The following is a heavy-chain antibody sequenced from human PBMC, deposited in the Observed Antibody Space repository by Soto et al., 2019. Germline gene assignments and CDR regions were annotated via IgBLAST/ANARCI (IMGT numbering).Heavy chain of an antibody. CDR2: IIPIFGTA. V-gene: IGHV1-69*13. Sequence: SVKVSCKASGGTFSSYAISWVQQAPGQGLEWMGGIIPIFGTANYAQKFQGRVTITADESTSTAYMELSSLRSEDTAVYYCARVSIVVVPAATYYYYYGMDVWGQGTTVTVSS. CDR3: ARVSIVVVPAATYYYYYGMDV. D-gene: IGHD2-2*01. CDR1: GGTFSSYA. J-gene: IGHJ6*02.